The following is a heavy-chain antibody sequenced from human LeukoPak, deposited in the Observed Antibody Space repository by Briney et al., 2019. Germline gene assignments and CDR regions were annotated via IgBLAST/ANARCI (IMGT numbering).Heavy chain of an antibody. V-gene: IGHV4-61*02. CDR1: GGSISSGSYY. D-gene: IGHD3-22*01. CDR3: ARGRDYYDSSGYYLPYHDAFDI. Sequence: SETPSLTCTVSGGSISSGSYYWSWIRQPAGKGLEWIGRIYTSGSTNYNPSLKSRVTISVDTSKNQFSLKLSSVTAADTAVYYCARGRDYYDSSGYYLPYHDAFDIWGQGTMVTVSS. J-gene: IGHJ3*02. CDR2: IYTSGST.